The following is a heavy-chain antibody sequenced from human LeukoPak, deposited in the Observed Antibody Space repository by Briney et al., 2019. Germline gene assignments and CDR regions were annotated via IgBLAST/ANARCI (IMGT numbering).Heavy chain of an antibody. CDR3: ARGVPFKLGELSS. J-gene: IGHJ5*02. CDR1: GGSITSYF. Sequence: SETLSLTCTVSGGSITSYFWNWIRQPAGKGLEWIGLIYSSGSTNYNPSLKSRVTISVDTSKNQFSLKLSSVTAADTAVYYCARGVPFKLGELSSWGQGTLVTVSS. V-gene: IGHV4-4*07. CDR2: IYSSGST. D-gene: IGHD3-16*02.